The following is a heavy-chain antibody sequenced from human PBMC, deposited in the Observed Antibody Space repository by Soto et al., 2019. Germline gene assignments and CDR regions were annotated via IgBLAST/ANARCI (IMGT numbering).Heavy chain of an antibody. CDR3: ARVLLWFGELPLYFDY. CDR2: ISSSSSYI. J-gene: IGHJ4*02. CDR1: GFTFSSYS. D-gene: IGHD3-10*01. Sequence: EVQLVESGGGLVKPGGSLRLSCAASGFTFSSYSMNWVRQAPGKGLEWVSSISSSSSYIYYADSVKGRFTISRDNAKNSLYLQMNSRRAEDTAVYYCARVLLWFGELPLYFDYWGQGTLVTVSS. V-gene: IGHV3-21*01.